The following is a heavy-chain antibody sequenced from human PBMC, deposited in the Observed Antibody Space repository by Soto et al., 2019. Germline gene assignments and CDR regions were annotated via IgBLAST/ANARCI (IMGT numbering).Heavy chain of an antibody. D-gene: IGHD5-18*01. CDR2: IIPIFGTA. CDR1: GGTFSSYA. V-gene: IGHV1-69*13. J-gene: IGHJ4*02. Sequence: ASVKVSCKASGGTFSSYAISWVRQAPGQGLEWMGGIIPIFGTANYAQKFQGRVTITADESTSTAYMELSSLRSEDTAVYYCARLPSGYSYGFRGHKKRNATGYWGQGTLVTVSS. CDR3: ARLPSGYSYGFRGHKKRNATGY.